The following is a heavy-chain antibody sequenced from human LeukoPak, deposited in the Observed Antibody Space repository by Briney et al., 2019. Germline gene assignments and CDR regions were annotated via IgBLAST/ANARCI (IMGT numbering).Heavy chain of an antibody. CDR3: ARAAMVRGVIVVSDY. CDR2: ISAYNGNT. D-gene: IGHD3-10*01. CDR1: GYTFTSYG. J-gene: IGHJ4*02. Sequence: ASVKVSCKASGYTFTSYGISWVRQAPGQGLEWMGWISAYNGNTNYAQKLQGRVTMTTDTSTSTAYMELRSLRSDDTAVYYCARAAMVRGVIVVSDYWGQGTLVTVSS. V-gene: IGHV1-18*01.